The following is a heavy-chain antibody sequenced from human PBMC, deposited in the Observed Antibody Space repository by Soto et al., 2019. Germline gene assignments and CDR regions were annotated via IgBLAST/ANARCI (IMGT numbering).Heavy chain of an antibody. CDR1: GFTFSSYS. J-gene: IGHJ4*02. D-gene: IGHD6-13*01. CDR2: ICSIFFIL. CDR3: ARLHPQQLVPDY. V-gene: IGHV3-48*02. Sequence: GGSLRLSCAASGFTFSSYSMNWVRQAPGKGLEWVSYICSIFFILYYADSVKGRFTISRDNAKNSLFLQMNSLRDEDTAVYYCARLHPQQLVPDYWGQGTLVTVSS.